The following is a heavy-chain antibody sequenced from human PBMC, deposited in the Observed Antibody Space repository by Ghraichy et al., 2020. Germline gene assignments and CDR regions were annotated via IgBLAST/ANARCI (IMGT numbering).Heavy chain of an antibody. CDR1: GFTFSSYW. J-gene: IGHJ4*02. CDR3: ARARGFWSGYPRWDYFDY. V-gene: IGHV3-7*01. Sequence: GGSLRLSCAASGFTFSSYWMSWVRQAPGKGLEWVANIKQDGSEKYYVDSVKGRFTISRDNAKNSLYLQMNSLRAEDTAVYYCARARGFWSGYPRWDYFDYWGQGTLVTVSS. CDR2: IKQDGSEK. D-gene: IGHD3-3*01.